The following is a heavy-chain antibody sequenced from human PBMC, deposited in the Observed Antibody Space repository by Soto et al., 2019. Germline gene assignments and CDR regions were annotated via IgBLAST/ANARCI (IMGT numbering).Heavy chain of an antibody. Sequence: QVQLQESGPGLVKPSQTLSLTCTVSGGSISSGGYYWSWIRQHPGKGLEWIGYIYYSGSTYYNPSLKSRVTLPVDTSKNQFSLKLSSVTAADTAVYYCARVGGITGTTSVGTWGQGTLVTVSS. CDR2: IYYSGST. V-gene: IGHV4-31*03. J-gene: IGHJ5*02. D-gene: IGHD1-20*01. CDR1: GGSISSGGYY. CDR3: ARVGGITGTTSVGT.